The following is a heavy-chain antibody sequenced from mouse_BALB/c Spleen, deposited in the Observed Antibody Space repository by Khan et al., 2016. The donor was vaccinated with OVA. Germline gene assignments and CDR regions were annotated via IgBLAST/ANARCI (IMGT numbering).Heavy chain of an antibody. CDR1: GYSITSDYA. Sequence: EVQLQESGPGLVKPSQSLSLTCTVTGYSITSDYAWTWIRQFPGDKLEWMGYISYSGSTSYNPSLKSRISIIRDTSKNRFFLQLRSVTTEDTATSYCAGSRFYYRYSFLDYWGQGTALTVSS. CDR2: ISYSGST. J-gene: IGHJ2*01. CDR3: AGSRFYYRYSFLDY. V-gene: IGHV3-2*02. D-gene: IGHD2-14*01.